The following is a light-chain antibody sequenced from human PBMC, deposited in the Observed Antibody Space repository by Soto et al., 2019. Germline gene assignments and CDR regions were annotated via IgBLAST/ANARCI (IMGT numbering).Light chain of an antibody. CDR1: SSDVGNYNF. Sequence: QSVLTQPASVSGSPGQSLTISCTGTSSDVGNYNFVSWYQEYPGKAPKLMIYDVTQRPSGVSNRFSGSKSGNTASLTISGLQAEDEADYYCCSYISHNRYVFGTGTKVTVL. CDR2: DVT. V-gene: IGLV2-23*02. J-gene: IGLJ1*01. CDR3: CSYISHNRYV.